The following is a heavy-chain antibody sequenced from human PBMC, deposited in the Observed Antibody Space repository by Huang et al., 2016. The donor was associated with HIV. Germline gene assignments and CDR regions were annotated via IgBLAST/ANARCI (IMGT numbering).Heavy chain of an antibody. D-gene: IGHD6-13*01. V-gene: IGHV1-46*03. CDR3: AREGITPSGTEVSGFDF. Sequence: QVQLVQSGAEVKKPGDSVTISCKASGFSILIYYIHWVRQAPGQGLEWMGIVNPSGGGADYAQKFKCRVTMTRDTSTRTLYMELSSLRSEDTAVYYCAREGITPSGTEVSGFDFWGQGTPVSVSS. CDR1: GFSILIYY. CDR2: VNPSGGGA. J-gene: IGHJ5*01.